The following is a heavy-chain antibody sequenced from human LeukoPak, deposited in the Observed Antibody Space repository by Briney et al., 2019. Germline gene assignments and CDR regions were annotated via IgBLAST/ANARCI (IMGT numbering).Heavy chain of an antibody. D-gene: IGHD3-22*01. CDR3: ARVPHYYFGYGYFDH. CDR1: GGSFSGYY. Sequence: SEALSLTCAVYGGSFSGYYWSSIRQPPGKGLGWVGEIDQSGTTNYNASLKSRVTISVDTSKKQFSLTLTSMTAADTAVYYCARVPHYYFGYGYFDHWGQGTLVTVSS. CDR2: IDQSGTT. V-gene: IGHV4-34*01. J-gene: IGHJ4*02.